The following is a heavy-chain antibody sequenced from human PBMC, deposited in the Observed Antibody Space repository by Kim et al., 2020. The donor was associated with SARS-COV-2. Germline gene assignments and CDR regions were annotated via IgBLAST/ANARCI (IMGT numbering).Heavy chain of an antibody. J-gene: IGHJ6*02. CDR2: ISYDGSNK. CDR3: AKDRYYYYGMDV. Sequence: GGSLRLSCAASGFTFSSYGMHWVRQAPGKGLEWVAVISYDGSNKYYADSVKGRFTISRDNSKNTLYLQMNSLRAEDTAVYYCAKDRYYYYGMDVWGQGTTVTVSS. V-gene: IGHV3-30*18. CDR1: GFTFSSYG.